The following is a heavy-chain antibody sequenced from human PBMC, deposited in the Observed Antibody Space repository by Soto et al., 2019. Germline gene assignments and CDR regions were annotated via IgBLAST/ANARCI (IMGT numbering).Heavy chain of an antibody. Sequence: GASVKVSCKASGYTFTSYYMHWVRQAPGQGLEWMGIINPSGGSTSYAQKFQGRVTMTRDTSTSTVYMELSSLRSEDTAVYYCARSYYYGSGTYLSDYYYGMDVWGQGTTVTSP. CDR3: ARSYYYGSGTYLSDYYYGMDV. V-gene: IGHV1-46*03. CDR2: INPSGGST. CDR1: GYTFTSYY. J-gene: IGHJ6*02. D-gene: IGHD3-10*01.